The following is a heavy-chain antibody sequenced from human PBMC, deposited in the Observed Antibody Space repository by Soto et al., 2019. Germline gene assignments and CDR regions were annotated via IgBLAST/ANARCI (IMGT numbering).Heavy chain of an antibody. Sequence: QVQLQESGPGLVKPSQTLSLTCTVSGGSISSGGYYWSWIRQHPGKGLEWSGYIYYSGSTYYNPSLKVQVTISADTSKYQFSLRLGSAAAADTAVYYCAGMLRIAASGGWFDPWGQGTLVTVSS. J-gene: IGHJ5*02. V-gene: IGHV4-31*01. D-gene: IGHD6-13*01. CDR1: GGSISSGGYY. CDR3: AGMLRIAASGGWFDP. CDR2: IYYSGST.